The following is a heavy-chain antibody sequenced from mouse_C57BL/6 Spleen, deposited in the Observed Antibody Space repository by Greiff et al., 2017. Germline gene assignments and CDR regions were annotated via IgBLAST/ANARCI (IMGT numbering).Heavy chain of an antibody. D-gene: IGHD1-1*01. J-gene: IGHJ1*03. V-gene: IGHV1-64*01. CDR1: GYTFTSYW. CDR3: ARYPYGSSSYWYFDV. CDR2: IHPNSGST. Sequence: VQLQQPGAELVKPGASVKLSCKASGYTFTSYWMHWVKQRPGQGLEWIGMIHPNSGSTNYNEKFKSKATLTVDKSSSTAYMQLSSLTSEDSAVYYCARYPYGSSSYWYFDVWGTGTTVTVSS.